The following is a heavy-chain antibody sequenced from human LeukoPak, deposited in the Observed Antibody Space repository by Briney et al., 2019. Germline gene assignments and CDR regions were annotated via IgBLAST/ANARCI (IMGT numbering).Heavy chain of an antibody. CDR2: FYSGGST. CDR3: AKGYYGSGSPPAFDP. CDR1: GFTVSSNY. J-gene: IGHJ5*02. D-gene: IGHD3-10*01. V-gene: IGHV3-53*05. Sequence: PGGSLRLSCAASGFTVSSNYMSWVRQAPGKGLEWVSVFYSGGSTYYADSVKGRFTISRDNSKNTLYLQMNSLRAEDTAVYYCAKGYYGSGSPPAFDPWGQGTLVTVSS.